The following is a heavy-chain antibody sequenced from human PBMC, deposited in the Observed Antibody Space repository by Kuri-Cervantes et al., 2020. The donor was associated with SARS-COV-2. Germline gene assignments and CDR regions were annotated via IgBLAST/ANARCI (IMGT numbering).Heavy chain of an antibody. CDR1: GGSISSSSYY. CDR3: ARSRAMIVAQADAFDI. Sequence: ESLKISCTVSGGSISSSSYYWGWFRQPPGKGLEWIGSIYYSGSTYYNPSLKSRVTISVDTSKNQFSLKLSSVTAADTAVYYCARSRAMIVAQADAFDIWGQGTMVTVSS. CDR2: IYYSGST. D-gene: IGHD3-22*01. J-gene: IGHJ3*02. V-gene: IGHV4-39*01.